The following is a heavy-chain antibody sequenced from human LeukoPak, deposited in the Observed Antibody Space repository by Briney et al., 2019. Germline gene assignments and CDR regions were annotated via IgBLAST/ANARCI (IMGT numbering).Heavy chain of an antibody. Sequence: LVESGGGVVQPGRSLRLSCAASGFTFSSYAMHWVRQAPGKGLEWVAVISYDGSNKYYADSVKGRFTISRDNSKNTLYLQMNSLRAEDTAVYYCARDLTVTTRFDYWGQGTLVTVSS. CDR3: ARDLTVTTRFDY. J-gene: IGHJ4*02. CDR1: GFTFSSYA. D-gene: IGHD4-17*01. V-gene: IGHV3-30*04. CDR2: ISYDGSNK.